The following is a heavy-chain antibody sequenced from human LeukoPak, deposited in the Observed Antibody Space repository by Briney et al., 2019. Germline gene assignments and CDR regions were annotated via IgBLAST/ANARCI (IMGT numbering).Heavy chain of an antibody. V-gene: IGHV4-59*08. Sequence: SETLSLTCTVSGGSISSYYWSWIRQPPGKGLEWIGYIYHSGSTNYNPSLKSRVTISVDTSKNQFSLKLSSVTAADTAIYYCARREVYSSSYYTAFDIWGQGTMVTVSP. J-gene: IGHJ3*02. CDR3: ARREVYSSSYYTAFDI. D-gene: IGHD6-13*01. CDR1: GGSISSYY. CDR2: IYHSGST.